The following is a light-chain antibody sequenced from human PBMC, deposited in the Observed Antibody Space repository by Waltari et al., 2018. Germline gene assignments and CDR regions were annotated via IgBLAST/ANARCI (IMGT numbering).Light chain of an antibody. CDR3: QQYHNWPPLT. CDR2: GAY. Sequence: EIVLTQSPATLSVSPAERATVPCRASQSVSSNLASYQQKSGQAPSLLIDGAYTRDTGIPARFSGSGSGTEFSLTISSVQSEDCAVYYCQQYHNWPPLTFGGGTKVEIK. V-gene: IGKV3-15*01. CDR1: QSVSSN. J-gene: IGKJ4*01.